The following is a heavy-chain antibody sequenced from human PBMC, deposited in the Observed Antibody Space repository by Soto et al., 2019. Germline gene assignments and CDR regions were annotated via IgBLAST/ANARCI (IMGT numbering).Heavy chain of an antibody. D-gene: IGHD2-2*01. CDR3: ATGHCSSTSCYYYGMDV. CDR2: IWYDGSNT. V-gene: IGHV3-33*01. CDR1: GSSFSSFG. J-gene: IGHJ6*02. Sequence: VQLVESGGGVVQPGMSLRLSCAASGSSFSSFGMFWVRQAPGKGLEWVALIWYDGSNTYYADSVKGRFTISRDNSKNTLFLQMNSLRAEDTAVYYCATGHCSSTSCYYYGMDVWGQGTTVTVSS.